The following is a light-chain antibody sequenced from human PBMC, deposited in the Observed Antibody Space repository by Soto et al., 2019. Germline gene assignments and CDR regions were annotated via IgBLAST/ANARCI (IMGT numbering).Light chain of an antibody. CDR3: CSYAGSHYV. V-gene: IGLV2-23*01. CDR2: EGS. Sequence: VRIGPAPGFGPPGQPTTTSRTGTSSNFGGNNLVSWYQQHPGKPPKLMIYEGSKRPSGVSNRFSGSKSGNTASLTISGLQAEDEADYYCCSYAGSHYVFGTGTKVTVL. J-gene: IGLJ1*01. CDR1: SSNFGGNNL.